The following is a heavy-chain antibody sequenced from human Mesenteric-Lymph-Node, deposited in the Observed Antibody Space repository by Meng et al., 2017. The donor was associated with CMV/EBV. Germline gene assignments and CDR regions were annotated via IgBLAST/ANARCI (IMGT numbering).Heavy chain of an antibody. Sequence: GGSLRLSCAASGFTFSTYSMNWVRQAPGKGLEWVSYIRSSGGIIYYADSVKGRFTISRDNAKNSLYLQMNSLRAEDTAVYYCAKRGGDCSTTSCYFVAFDIWGQGTVVTVSS. CDR3: AKRGGDCSTTSCYFVAFDI. CDR2: IRSSGGII. J-gene: IGHJ3*02. V-gene: IGHV3-48*04. CDR1: GFTFSTYS. D-gene: IGHD2-2*01.